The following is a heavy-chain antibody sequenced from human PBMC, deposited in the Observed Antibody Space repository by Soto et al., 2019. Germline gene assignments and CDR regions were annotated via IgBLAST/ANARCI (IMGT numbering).Heavy chain of an antibody. V-gene: IGHV3-74*01. D-gene: IGHD1-26*01. CDR2: INSDGSST. CDR1: GFTFSSYW. CDR3: ARVEGATSEDYCYHGVEV. J-gene: IGHJ6*02. Sequence: GGPLRLSCAASGFTFSSYWMHWVRPAQGKGLVWVSRINSDGSSTSYADSVKGRFTISRDNAKNTLYLQMNSLRAEDTAVYYCARVEGATSEDYCYHGVEVWGPGPTVTVPS.